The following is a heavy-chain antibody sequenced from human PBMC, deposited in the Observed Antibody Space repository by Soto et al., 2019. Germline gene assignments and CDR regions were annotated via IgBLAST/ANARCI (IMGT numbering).Heavy chain of an antibody. J-gene: IGHJ4*02. D-gene: IGHD6-19*01. Sequence: EVQLVESGGGLVLPGGSLRLSCAASGFTFSTYSMNWVRQAPGQGLEWVSYIDSSGSTIYYADSVRGRFTISRDNAKSALFLQMNSLRDEDTAMYYCARDQRLWLAEDYWGQGTLVTVSS. CDR3: ARDQRLWLAEDY. CDR2: IDSSGSTI. V-gene: IGHV3-48*02. CDR1: GFTFSTYS.